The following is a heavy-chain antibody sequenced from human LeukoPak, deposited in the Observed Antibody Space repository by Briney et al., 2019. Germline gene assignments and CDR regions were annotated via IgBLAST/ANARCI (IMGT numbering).Heavy chain of an antibody. V-gene: IGHV4-59*01. D-gene: IGHD1-26*01. J-gene: IGHJ5*02. CDR1: GGSISSYY. CDR2: IYYSGST. Sequence: KPSETLSLTCTVSGGSISSYYWSWIRQPPGKGLEWIGYIYYSGSTNYNPSLKSRVTISVDTSKNQFSLKLSSVTAADTAVYYCAGDHELGWFDPWGQGTLVTVSS. CDR3: AGDHELGWFDP.